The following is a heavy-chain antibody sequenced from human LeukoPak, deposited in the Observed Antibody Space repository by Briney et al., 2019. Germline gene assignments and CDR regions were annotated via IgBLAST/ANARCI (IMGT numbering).Heavy chain of an antibody. Sequence: SETLSLTCAVYGGSFSGYYWSWIRQPPGKGLEWIGEINHSGSTNYNPSLKSRVTISVDTSKNQFSLKLSSVTAADTAVYYCAREGGYYDILTGYWKSWFDPWGQGTLVTVSS. D-gene: IGHD3-9*01. V-gene: IGHV4-34*01. CDR2: INHSGST. CDR1: GGSFSGYY. J-gene: IGHJ5*02. CDR3: AREGGYYDILTGYWKSWFDP.